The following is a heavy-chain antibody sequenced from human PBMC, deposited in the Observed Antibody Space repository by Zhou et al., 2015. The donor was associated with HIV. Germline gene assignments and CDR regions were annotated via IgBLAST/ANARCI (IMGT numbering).Heavy chain of an antibody. CDR3: ARGQHYFVDYFDY. Sequence: QVRLVQSGPEVKKPGSSVKVSCKASGGTFSNHGISWVRQAPGQGLEWMGGIVPFFGTANYAQKFLGRLTITVDKSTGTAYMELRSLRSEDTAVYYCARGQHYFVDYFDYWDQGTLVTVSS. CDR1: GGTFSNHG. D-gene: IGHD3-10*02. CDR2: IVPFFGTA. J-gene: IGHJ4*02. V-gene: IGHV1-69*06.